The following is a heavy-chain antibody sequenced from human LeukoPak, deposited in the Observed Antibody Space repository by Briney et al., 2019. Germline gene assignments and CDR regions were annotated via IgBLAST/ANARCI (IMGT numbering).Heavy chain of an antibody. D-gene: IGHD1-26*01. CDR1: GFTFSSYA. CDR2: ISGSGGST. CDR3: AKASSEWELLLVDY. Sequence: GGSLRLSCAASGFTFSSYAMSWVRQAPGKGLEWVSAISGSGGSTYYADSVKGRFTISRDNSKNTLYLQMNSLRAEDTAVYYCAKASSEWELLLVDYRGQGTLVTVSS. V-gene: IGHV3-23*01. J-gene: IGHJ4*02.